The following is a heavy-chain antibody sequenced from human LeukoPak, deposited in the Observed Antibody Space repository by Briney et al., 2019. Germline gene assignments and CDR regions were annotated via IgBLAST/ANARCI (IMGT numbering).Heavy chain of an antibody. Sequence: SETLSLTCSVFGGSVSSGSYYWSWTRQSPGKGLDWIGCIYYSGSTNYNPSLRGRVAMSIDTSKNHFSLRLISVTAADTAIYYCARAPGIVGTTPFGNYWGRGTLVTVSS. D-gene: IGHD1-26*01. V-gene: IGHV4-61*03. CDR3: ARAPGIVGTTPFGNY. CDR1: GGSVSSGSYY. J-gene: IGHJ4*02. CDR2: IYYSGST.